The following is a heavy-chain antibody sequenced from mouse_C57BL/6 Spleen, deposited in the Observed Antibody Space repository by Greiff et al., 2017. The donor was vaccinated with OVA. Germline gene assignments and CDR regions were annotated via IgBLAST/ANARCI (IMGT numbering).Heavy chain of an antibody. CDR2: IYPGDGDT. J-gene: IGHJ2*01. Sequence: VKLQESGPELVKPGASGKISCKAPGYAFSSSGWNWVKQRPGKGLEWIGRIYPGDGDTNYNGKFKGKATLTADKSSSTAYMQLSSLTSEDSAVYFCARMGRDYWGQGTTLTVSS. CDR1: GYAFSSSG. CDR3: ARMGRDY. V-gene: IGHV1-82*01.